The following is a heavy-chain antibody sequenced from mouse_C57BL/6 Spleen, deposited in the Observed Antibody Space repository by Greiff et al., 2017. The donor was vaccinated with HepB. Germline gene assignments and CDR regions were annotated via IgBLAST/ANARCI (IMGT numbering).Heavy chain of an antibody. J-gene: IGHJ4*01. Sequence: VQLQQPGAELVKPGASVKLSCKASGYTFTSYWMHWVKQRPGRGLEWIGWIDPNSGGTKYNEKFKSKATLTVDTTSSTAYMQLSSLTSEDSAVYYGAREDYSGSSDGYYAMDYWGQGTSVTVSS. V-gene: IGHV1-72*01. D-gene: IGHD1-1*01. CDR2: IDPNSGGT. CDR1: GYTFTSYW. CDR3: AREDYSGSSDGYYAMDY.